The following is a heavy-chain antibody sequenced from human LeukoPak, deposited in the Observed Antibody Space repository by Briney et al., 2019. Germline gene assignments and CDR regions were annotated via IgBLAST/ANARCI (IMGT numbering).Heavy chain of an antibody. CDR1: AFTFSTSW. J-gene: IGHJ5*02. CDR2: ISSSSSYI. Sequence: GGSLRLSCAASAFTFSTSWMNWVRQAPGKGLEWISSISSSSSYIYYADSVKGRFTISRDNAKNSLYLQMNSLRAEDTAVYYCAREFRDLAAGTNWFDPWGQGTLVTVSS. CDR3: AREFRDLAAGTNWFDP. V-gene: IGHV3-21*01. D-gene: IGHD6-13*01.